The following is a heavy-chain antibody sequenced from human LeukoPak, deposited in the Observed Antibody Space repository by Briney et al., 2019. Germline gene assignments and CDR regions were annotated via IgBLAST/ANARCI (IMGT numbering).Heavy chain of an antibody. D-gene: IGHD6-19*01. CDR1: GFTFSSYG. J-gene: IGHJ4*02. CDR2: IWYDGSNK. Sequence: SGGSLRLSCAASGFTFSSYGMHWVRQAPGKGLEWVADIWYDGSNKYYADSVKGRFTISRDNSKNTLYLQMNSLRAEDTAVYYCARVINGWSEYYFDYWGQGTLVTVSS. CDR3: ARVINGWSEYYFDY. V-gene: IGHV3-33*01.